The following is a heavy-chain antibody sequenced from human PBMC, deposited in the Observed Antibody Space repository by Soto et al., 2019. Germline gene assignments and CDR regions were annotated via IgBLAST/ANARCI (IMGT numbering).Heavy chain of an antibody. CDR1: GDSFTSYW. V-gene: IGHV5-51*01. CDR2: IYPGDSDT. CDR3: ARAIPAAGKPDAFDI. Sequence: GESLKISCKGSGDSFTSYWIAWVRQMPGKGLEWMGIIYPGDSDTRYSPSFQGQVTISADKSISTAYLQWSSLKASDTAMYYCARAIPAAGKPDAFDIRGQGTMVTVSS. J-gene: IGHJ3*02. D-gene: IGHD6-13*01.